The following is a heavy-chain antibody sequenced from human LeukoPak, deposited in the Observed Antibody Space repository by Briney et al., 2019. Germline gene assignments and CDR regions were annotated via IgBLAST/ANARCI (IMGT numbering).Heavy chain of an antibody. CDR2: IYPGDSDT. CDR1: GYNFANYW. CDR3: ARHSCSTKDCYAGEIDY. V-gene: IGHV5-51*01. D-gene: IGHD2-2*01. J-gene: IGHJ4*02. Sequence: GESLKISCKGSGYNFANYWIVWVRQMPGKALEWMGIIYPGDSDTRYNPSFQGQVTISADKSISTAYLQWASLKASDTAMYYCARHSCSTKDCYAGEIDYWGQGTLVTISS.